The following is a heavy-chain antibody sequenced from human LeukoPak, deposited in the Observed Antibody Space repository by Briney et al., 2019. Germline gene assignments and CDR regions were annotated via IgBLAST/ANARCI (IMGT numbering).Heavy chain of an antibody. D-gene: IGHD3-22*01. V-gene: IGHV4-34*01. CDR3: ARAPYDSSGYYLPGYYYYYMDV. J-gene: IGHJ6*03. Sequence: PSETLSLTCAVYGGSFSGYYWSWIRQPPGKGLEWIGEINHSGSTNYNPSLKSRVTISVDTSKNQFSLKLSSVTAADTAVYYCARAPYDSSGYYLPGYYYYYMDVWGKGTTVTISS. CDR2: INHSGST. CDR1: GGSFSGYY.